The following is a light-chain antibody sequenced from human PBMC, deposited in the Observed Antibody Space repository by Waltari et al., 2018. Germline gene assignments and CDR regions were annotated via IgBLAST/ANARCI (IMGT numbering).Light chain of an antibody. CDR1: RSVSRP. Sequence: CRHGRSVSRPLDLYWRKPRKADNLHIYEASSRHTGIRGRFTGSGYETDFSLTISNLEPEDFAIYFCQHYVRLPATFGQGTNVEIK. J-gene: IGKJ1*01. CDR3: QHYVRLPAT. CDR2: EAS. V-gene: IGKV3-11*01.